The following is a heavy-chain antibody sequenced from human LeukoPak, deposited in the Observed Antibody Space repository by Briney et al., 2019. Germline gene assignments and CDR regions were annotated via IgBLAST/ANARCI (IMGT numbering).Heavy chain of an antibody. V-gene: IGHV3-30-3*01. CDR2: ISYDGNNQ. J-gene: IGHJ6*02. CDR1: GFTFSNAY. D-gene: IGHD4-17*01. Sequence: GGSLRLSCAASGFTFSNAYMNWVRQAPGKGLEWVAIISYDGNNQYYADSVKGRFTISRDNSKNTLYLQMNSLRAEDTAVYYCARVLTTVTTFYYGMDVWGQGTTVTVSS. CDR3: ARVLTTVTTFYYGMDV.